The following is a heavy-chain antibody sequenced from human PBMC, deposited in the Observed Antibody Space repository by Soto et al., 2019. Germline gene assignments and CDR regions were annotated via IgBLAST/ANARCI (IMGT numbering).Heavy chain of an antibody. CDR2: ISGSGGST. J-gene: IGHJ5*02. CDR1: GFTFSSYA. V-gene: IGHV3-23*01. D-gene: IGHD3-3*01. CDR3: AKDPEYDFWSGSSFDP. Sequence: GGSLRLSCAASGFTFSSYAMSWVRQAPGKGLEWVSAISGSGGSTYYADSVKGRFTISRDNSKNTLYLQMNSLRAEDTAVYYCAKDPEYDFWSGSSFDPWGQGTLVTVSS.